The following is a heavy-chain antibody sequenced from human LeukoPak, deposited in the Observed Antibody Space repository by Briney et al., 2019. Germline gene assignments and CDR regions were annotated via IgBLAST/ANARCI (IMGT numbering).Heavy chain of an antibody. CDR2: INHSGST. CDR1: GGSISSGGYS. V-gene: IGHV4-30-2*01. D-gene: IGHD5-12*01. Sequence: PSETLSLTCAVSGGSISSGGYSWSWIRQPPGKGLEWIGEINHSGSTNYNPSLKSRVTISVDTSKNQFSLKLSSVTAADTAVYYCARGPSGYRSGTQIRKNWFDPWGQGTLVTVSS. J-gene: IGHJ5*02. CDR3: ARGPSGYRSGTQIRKNWFDP.